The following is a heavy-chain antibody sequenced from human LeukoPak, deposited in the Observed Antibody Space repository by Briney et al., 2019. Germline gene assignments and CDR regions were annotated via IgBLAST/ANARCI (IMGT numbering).Heavy chain of an antibody. J-gene: IGHJ6*03. CDR3: ARHGRYSYGYGAWYYYYYMDV. CDR1: GGSISSYY. CDR2: IYYSGST. D-gene: IGHD5-18*01. Sequence: PSETLSLTRTVSGGSISSYYWSWIRQPPGKGLEWIGYIYYSGSTNYNPSLKSRVTISVDTSKNQFSLKLSSVTAADTAVYYCARHGRYSYGYGAWYYYYYMDVWGKGTTVTVSS. V-gene: IGHV4-59*01.